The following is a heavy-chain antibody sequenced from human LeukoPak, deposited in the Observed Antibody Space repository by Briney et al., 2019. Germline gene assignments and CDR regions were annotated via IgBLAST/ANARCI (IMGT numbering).Heavy chain of an antibody. D-gene: IGHD3-3*01. CDR2: TYYRSKWYN. CDR1: GDSVSSNSAA. V-gene: IGHV6-1*01. CDR3: ARDLLRFLEWSNWFDP. J-gene: IGHJ5*02. Sequence: SQTLSLTCAISGDSVSSNSAAWNWIRQSPSRGLEWLGRTYYRSKWYNDYAVSVKSRITINPDTSKNQFSLQLNSVTPEDTAVYYCARDLLRFLEWSNWFDPWGQGTLVTVSS.